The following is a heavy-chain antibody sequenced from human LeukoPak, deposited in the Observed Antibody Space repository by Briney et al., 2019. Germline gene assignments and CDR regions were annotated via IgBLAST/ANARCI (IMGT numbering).Heavy chain of an antibody. CDR1: GGTFSSYA. V-gene: IGHV1-69*13. Sequence: SVTVSCKASGGTFSSYAISWVRQAPGQGLEWMGGIIPIFGTANYAQKFQGRVTITADESTSTACMELSSLRSEDTAVYYCARDQLYYDFWSGYSYKYYFDYWGQGTLVTVSS. CDR2: IIPIFGTA. J-gene: IGHJ4*02. CDR3: ARDQLYYDFWSGYSYKYYFDY. D-gene: IGHD3-3*01.